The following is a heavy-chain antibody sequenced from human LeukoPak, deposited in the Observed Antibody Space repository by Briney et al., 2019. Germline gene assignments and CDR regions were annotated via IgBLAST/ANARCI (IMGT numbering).Heavy chain of an antibody. CDR1: GFTFRSYA. Sequence: GGSLRLSCTASGFTFRSYATSWVRQAPGKGLEWVSAISGSGANTYYADSVKGRFTISRDNSKNTLYLQMNSLTAEDTAVYYCAKKTGFYGSGSYDDYWGQGTLVTVSS. V-gene: IGHV3-23*01. CDR2: ISGSGANT. CDR3: AKKTGFYGSGSYDDY. J-gene: IGHJ4*02. D-gene: IGHD3-10*01.